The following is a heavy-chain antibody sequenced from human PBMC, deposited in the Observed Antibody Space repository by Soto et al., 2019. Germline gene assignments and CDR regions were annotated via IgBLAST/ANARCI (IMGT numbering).Heavy chain of an antibody. J-gene: IGHJ4*02. D-gene: IGHD3-3*01. Sequence: ASVKVSCKASGYTFTSYGISWVRQAPGQGLEWMGWISAYNGNTNYAQKLQGRVTMTTDTSTSTAYMELRSLRSDDTAVYYCARDVSTYYDFWSGYYGSDYWGQGTLVTV. CDR1: GYTFTSYG. CDR3: ARDVSTYYDFWSGYYGSDY. V-gene: IGHV1-18*01. CDR2: ISAYNGNT.